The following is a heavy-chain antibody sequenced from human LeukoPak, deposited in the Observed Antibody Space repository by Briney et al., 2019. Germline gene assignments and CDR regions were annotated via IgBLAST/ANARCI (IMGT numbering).Heavy chain of an antibody. D-gene: IGHD3-10*01. V-gene: IGHV3-30*18. Sequence: GGSLRLSCAASGFTFSSYGMHWVRQAPGKGLEWVAVISYDGSNKYYADSVKGRFTISRDNSKNTLYLQMNSLRAEDTAVYYCAKPWFGESYYFDYWGQGTLVTVSS. CDR3: AKPWFGESYYFDY. J-gene: IGHJ4*02. CDR2: ISYDGSNK. CDR1: GFTFSSYG.